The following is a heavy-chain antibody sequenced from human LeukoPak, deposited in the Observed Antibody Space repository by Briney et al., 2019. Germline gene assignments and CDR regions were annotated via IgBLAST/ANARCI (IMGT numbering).Heavy chain of an antibody. J-gene: IGHJ6*04. Sequence: GESLKISCKGSGYSFTSYWISWVRQMPGKGLEWMGRIDPSDSYTNYSPSFQGHVTISADKSISTGYLQWSSLKASDTAMYYCARLPITMVRGDWVMDVWGKGTTVTVSS. CDR1: GYSFTSYW. CDR2: IDPSDSYT. D-gene: IGHD3-10*01. CDR3: ARLPITMVRGDWVMDV. V-gene: IGHV5-10-1*01.